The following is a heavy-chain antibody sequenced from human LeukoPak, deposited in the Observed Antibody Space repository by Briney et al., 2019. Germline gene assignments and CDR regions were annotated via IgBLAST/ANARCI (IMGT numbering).Heavy chain of an antibody. Sequence: SETLSLTCTVSGYSISSGYYWGWIRQPPGKGLEWIGSIYHSGSTYYNPSLKSRVTISVDTSKNQFSLKLSSVTAADTAVYYCARDWNVDIVAVYYFDYWAREPWSPSPQ. CDR2: IYHSGST. V-gene: IGHV4-38-2*02. CDR1: GYSISSGYY. D-gene: IGHD5-12*01. J-gene: IGHJ4*02. CDR3: ARDWNVDIVAVYYFDY.